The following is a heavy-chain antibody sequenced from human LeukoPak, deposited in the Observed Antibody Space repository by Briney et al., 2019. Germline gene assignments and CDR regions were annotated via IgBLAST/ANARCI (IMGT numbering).Heavy chain of an antibody. CDR3: AKAGTEDGYNIYFDH. J-gene: IGHJ4*02. Sequence: GGSLRLSCAASGFTFSSNAMSWVRQAPGKGLEWVSLVSASGGRTYHADSVKGRFTISRDNSRNTLYLQMDSLRAEDTAVYYCAKAGTEDGYNIYFDHWGQGALVTVSS. V-gene: IGHV3-23*01. D-gene: IGHD5-24*01. CDR1: GFTFSSNA. CDR2: VSASGGRT.